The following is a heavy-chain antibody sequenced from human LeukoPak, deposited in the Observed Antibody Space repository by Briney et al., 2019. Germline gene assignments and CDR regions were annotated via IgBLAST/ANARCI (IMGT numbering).Heavy chain of an antibody. CDR3: AKAAYYYGSGSYYYFDY. CDR1: GFTFDDYA. V-gene: IGHV3-9*03. CDR2: ISWNSGSI. J-gene: IGHJ4*02. Sequence: GGSLRLSCAASGFTFDDYAMHWVRQAPGKGLEWVSGISWNSGSIGYADSVKGRFTISRDNAKNSLYLQMNSLRAEDMALYYCAKAAYYYGSGSYYYFDYCGQGTLVTVSS. D-gene: IGHD3-10*01.